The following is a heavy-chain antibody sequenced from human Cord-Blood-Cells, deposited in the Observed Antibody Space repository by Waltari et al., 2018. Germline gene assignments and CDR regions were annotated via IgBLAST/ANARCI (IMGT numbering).Heavy chain of an antibody. CDR2: IIPIFGTA. CDR3: AREYCGGDCYSIYYYYGMDV. V-gene: IGHV1-69*06. D-gene: IGHD2-21*01. J-gene: IGHJ6*02. Sequence: QVQLVQSGAEVKKPGSSVKVSCKASGGTFTSYAISWLRQAPGQGLEWMGGIIPIFGTANYAQKFQGRVTITADKSTSTAYMELSSLRSEDTAVYYCAREYCGGDCYSIYYYYGMDVWGQGTTVTVSS. CDR1: GGTFTSYA.